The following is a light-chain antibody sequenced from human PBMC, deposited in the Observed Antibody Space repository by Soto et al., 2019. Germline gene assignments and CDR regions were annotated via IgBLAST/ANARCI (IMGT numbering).Light chain of an antibody. V-gene: IGLV1-40*01. CDR2: DNN. Sequence: VLTQSPSVSGAPGQRVTLSCTGSSSNIGAGYDVHWYQQLPGAAPKLLIYDNNNRPSGVPDRFSGSKSGASASLAITGLQAEDEADYYCQSYDTRLSGYVFGTGTKVTVL. CDR1: SSNIGAGYD. J-gene: IGLJ1*01. CDR3: QSYDTRLSGYV.